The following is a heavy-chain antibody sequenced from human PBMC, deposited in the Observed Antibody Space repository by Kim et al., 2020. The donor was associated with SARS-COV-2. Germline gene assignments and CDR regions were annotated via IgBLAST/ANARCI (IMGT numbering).Heavy chain of an antibody. CDR3: AREGDCGGDTEEGDWCFDL. V-gene: IGHV3-48*03. CDR1: GFTFSSYE. D-gene: IGHD2-21*01. Sequence: GGSLRLSCAASGFTFSSYEMNWVRQAPGKGLEWVSYISSSGSTIYYADSVTGRFTISRDNAKNSLYLQMNSLRAEDTAVYYCAREGDCGGDTEEGDWCFDLWGRGTLVTVSS. CDR2: ISSSGSTI. J-gene: IGHJ2*01.